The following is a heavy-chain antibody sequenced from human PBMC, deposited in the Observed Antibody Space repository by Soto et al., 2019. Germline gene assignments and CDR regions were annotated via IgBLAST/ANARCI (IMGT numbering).Heavy chain of an antibody. J-gene: IGHJ6*02. CDR2: ISGGVGST. V-gene: IGHV3-23*01. Sequence: GGSLRLSCAASGFTFSSYAMNWVRQAPGKGLEWVSAISGGVGSTYYADSVKGRFTISRDNSKNTLYLQVNSLRAEDTAVYYCATDNYGMDVWGQGTTVTVSS. CDR1: GFTFSSYA. CDR3: ATDNYGMDV.